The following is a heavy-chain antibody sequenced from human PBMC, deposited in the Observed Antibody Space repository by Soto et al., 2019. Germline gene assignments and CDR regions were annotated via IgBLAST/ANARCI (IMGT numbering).Heavy chain of an antibody. V-gene: IGHV1-18*01. Sequence: QVQLVQSGGEVKKPGASVKVSCKTSGYSFTTYGISWVRQAPGQGLEWMGWISGYNGNTHYAQKFQGRVSMTTDTSTSTAYMELRGLRSDDTAVYYCAREGPAPYYYYGMDVWGQGTTVSVSS. J-gene: IGHJ6*02. CDR3: AREGPAPYYYYGMDV. CDR1: GYSFTTYG. CDR2: ISGYNGNT.